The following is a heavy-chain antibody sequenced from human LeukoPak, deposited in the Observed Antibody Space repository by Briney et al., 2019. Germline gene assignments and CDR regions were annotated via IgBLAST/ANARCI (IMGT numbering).Heavy chain of an antibody. D-gene: IGHD6-6*01. J-gene: IGHJ4*02. CDR3: ARDLEYTTSSGDY. V-gene: IGHV3-74*01. Sequence: GGSLRPSRAASGLSFSTYWMHWVRQAPGKGLVWVSRISPDGSTTSYADSVKGRFTISRDNAQNKLYLQMNSLRAEDTAVYYCARDLEYTTSSGDYWGERSLVIVSS. CDR1: GLSFSTYW. CDR2: ISPDGSTT.